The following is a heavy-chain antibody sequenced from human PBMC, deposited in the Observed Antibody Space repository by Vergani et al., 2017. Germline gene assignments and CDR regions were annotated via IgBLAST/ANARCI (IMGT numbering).Heavy chain of an antibody. CDR1: GGSFSSDNVY. J-gene: IGHJ3*02. Sequence: QVQLQESGPGLVTPSQTLSLTCSVSGGSFSSDNVYWTWIRQPAGKGLEWIGRIYTSGSTEYNPSLNSRATISVDTSRNQISLKLTSVTATDTAIYFCARGNPYVDFDIWGQGTMITVSS. V-gene: IGHV4-61*02. CDR2: IYTSGST. CDR3: ARGNPYVDFDI. D-gene: IGHD3-16*01.